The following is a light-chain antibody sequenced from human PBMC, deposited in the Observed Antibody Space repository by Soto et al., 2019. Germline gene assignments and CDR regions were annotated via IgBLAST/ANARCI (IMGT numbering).Light chain of an antibody. Sequence: DIVLTQSPGTLYLSPGERAILSCRASQSVSSTSLAWYQQRPGQAPRLLIYHVSSRANGIPDRFSGSGSGTDFTLTISTLEPEDFAVYYCQQSGTSSLTFGGGTRVEI. CDR3: QQSGTSSLT. J-gene: IGKJ4*01. V-gene: IGKV3-20*01. CDR1: QSVSSTS. CDR2: HVS.